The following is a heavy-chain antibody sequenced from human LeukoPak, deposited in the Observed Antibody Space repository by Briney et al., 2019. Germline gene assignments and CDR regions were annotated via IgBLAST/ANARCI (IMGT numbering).Heavy chain of an antibody. V-gene: IGHV4-34*01. CDR1: GGSFSGYY. CDR3: ASILRYDKRLGY. J-gene: IGHJ4*02. Sequence: PSETLSLTCAVYGGSFSGYYWSWIRQPPGKGLEWNGEINHSGSTNYNPSLKSRVTISVETAKNQFSLKLSSVTAADTAVYYCASILRYDKRLGYWGQGTLVTVSS. CDR2: INHSGST. D-gene: IGHD3-9*01.